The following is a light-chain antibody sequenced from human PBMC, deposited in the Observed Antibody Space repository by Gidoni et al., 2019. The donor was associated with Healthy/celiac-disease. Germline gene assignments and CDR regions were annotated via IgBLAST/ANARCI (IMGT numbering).Light chain of an antibody. J-gene: IGLJ2*01. CDR1: SSNIGSHY. Sequence: QSVLTQPPSASGTPGQRGTISCSGSSSNIGSHYVYWYQQLPGTAPKLLIYRNNQRPSGVPDLFSGSKSGTSASLAISGLRSEDEADYYCAAWDDSLSGRVVFGGGTNLTVL. V-gene: IGLV1-47*01. CDR2: RNN. CDR3: AAWDDSLSGRVV.